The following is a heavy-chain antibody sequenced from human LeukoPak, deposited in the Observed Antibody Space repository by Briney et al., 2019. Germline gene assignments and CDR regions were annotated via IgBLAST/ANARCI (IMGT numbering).Heavy chain of an antibody. J-gene: IGHJ6*02. Sequence: PSQTLSLTCAVSGGSISSGGYSWSWIRQPPGKGLEWIGYIYHSGSTYYNPSLKSRVTISVDRSKNQFSLKLSSVTAADTAVCYCARAPGLYYYYGMDVWGQGTTVTVSS. V-gene: IGHV4-30-2*01. CDR1: GGSISSGGYS. CDR3: ARAPGLYYYYGMDV. CDR2: IYHSGST.